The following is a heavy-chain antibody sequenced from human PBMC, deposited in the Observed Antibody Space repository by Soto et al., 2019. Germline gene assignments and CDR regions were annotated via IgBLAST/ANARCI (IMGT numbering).Heavy chain of an antibody. Sequence: QITLKEPGPTLVKPTQTLTLTCTCSGFSVSASGVGVGWIRQPPGKALEWLALLFWDDDKRYSPSLKSRVTITKDPSKNQVVLTMTNMDPVDTATYYCTHSTRREGCSGGNCYFFDYWGQGTLVTVSS. V-gene: IGHV2-5*02. D-gene: IGHD2-15*01. CDR3: THSTRREGCSGGNCYFFDY. CDR2: LFWDDDK. CDR1: GFSVSASGVG. J-gene: IGHJ4*02.